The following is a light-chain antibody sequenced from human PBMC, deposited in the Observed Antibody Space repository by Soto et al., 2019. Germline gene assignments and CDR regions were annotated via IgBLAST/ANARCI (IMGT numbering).Light chain of an antibody. CDR2: EVS. CDR1: SSDVGGYNY. CDR3: SSYTSSSTPYV. J-gene: IGLJ1*01. Sequence: QSALTQPASVSGSPGQSITISCTGTSSDVGGYNYVSWHQQHPGKAPKLMIYEVSNRPSGVSNRFSGSKSGNTASLTISGLQAEDEADYYRSSYTSSSTPYVFGTGTKVTVL. V-gene: IGLV2-14*01.